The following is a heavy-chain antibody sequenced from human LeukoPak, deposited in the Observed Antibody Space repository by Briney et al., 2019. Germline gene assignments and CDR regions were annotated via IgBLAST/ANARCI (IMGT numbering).Heavy chain of an antibody. CDR3: ARESFVFWSGYYDY. CDR1: GFTCISYW. D-gene: IGHD3-3*01. Sequence: GGALRLSCAASGFTCISYWMSWVRQAPGKGLEWVANIKQDGSEEYYVDSVKGRFTISRDNAKNSLYLQMNSLRAEDTAVYYCARESFVFWSGYYDYWGQGTLVTVSS. CDR2: IKQDGSEE. V-gene: IGHV3-7*01. J-gene: IGHJ4*02.